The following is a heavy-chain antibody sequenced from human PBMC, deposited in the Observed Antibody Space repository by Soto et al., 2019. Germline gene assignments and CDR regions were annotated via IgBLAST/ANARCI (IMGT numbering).Heavy chain of an antibody. CDR3: ARAGDYYDTSGYAL. V-gene: IGHV3-74*01. Sequence: EVQLVESGGGLVQPVGSLRLSCAASGFTYSSYWMHWVRQAPGKGLVWVSRINSDGSSATYADSVKGRFTISRDNAQNTLYLQMNSLRDEDMAGYYCARAGDYYDTSGYALWGRGTLVTVSS. CDR2: INSDGSSA. J-gene: IGHJ4*02. CDR1: GFTYSSYW. D-gene: IGHD3-22*01.